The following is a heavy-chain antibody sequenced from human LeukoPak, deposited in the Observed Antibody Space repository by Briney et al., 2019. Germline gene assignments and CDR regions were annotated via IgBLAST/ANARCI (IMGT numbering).Heavy chain of an antibody. V-gene: IGHV1-46*01. CDR1: GYTFTSYY. CDR2: INPSGGST. Sequence: GASVKISCKASGYTFTSYYMHWVRQAPGQGLEWMGIINPSGGSTSYAQKFQGRVTITRDTSTSTVYMELSSLRSEDTAVYYCARARGRIFSENWFDPWGQGTLVTVSS. CDR3: ARARGRIFSENWFDP. D-gene: IGHD3-3*01. J-gene: IGHJ5*02.